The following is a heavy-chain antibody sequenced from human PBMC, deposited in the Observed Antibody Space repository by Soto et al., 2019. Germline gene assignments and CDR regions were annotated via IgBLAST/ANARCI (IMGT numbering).Heavy chain of an antibody. CDR1: GGSFSGYY. V-gene: IGHV4-34*01. Sequence: SETLSLTCAVYGGSFSGYYWTWIRQPPGTGLEWIGEINHSGSTNYNPSLKSRVTISVDTSKNQFSLKLTSVTAADTAVYYCARDKITGLFVYWGQGQWSSSPQ. J-gene: IGHJ4*02. CDR2: INHSGST. CDR3: ARDKITGLFVY. D-gene: IGHD2-8*02.